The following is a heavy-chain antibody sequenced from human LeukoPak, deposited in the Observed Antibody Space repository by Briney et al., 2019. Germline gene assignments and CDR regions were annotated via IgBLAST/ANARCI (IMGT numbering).Heavy chain of an antibody. CDR2: IYSSGST. CDR3: ARVRYSNYVSFDY. D-gene: IGHD4-11*01. CDR1: GGSISSDNHY. J-gene: IGHJ4*02. V-gene: IGHV4-61*02. Sequence: SETLSLTCTVSGGSISSDNHYWSWIRQPAGKGLEWIGRIYSSGSTNYNPSLKSRVTISVYTSKNQFSLKLRSVTAADTAVYYCARVRYSNYVSFDYWGQGTLVTVSS.